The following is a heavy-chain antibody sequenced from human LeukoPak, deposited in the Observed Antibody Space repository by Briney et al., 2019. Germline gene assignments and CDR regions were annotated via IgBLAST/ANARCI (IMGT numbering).Heavy chain of an antibody. CDR2: IFSDGST. J-gene: IGHJ4*02. CDR1: GFTVSSNY. D-gene: IGHD6-13*01. V-gene: IGHV3-53*01. Sequence: GGSLRLSCAASGFTVSSNYMSWVRQAPGKGLEWVSNIFSDGSTYYADSVKGRFTISRDYSKNTLFLQMNSLRAEDTAVYYCARGPYSSNWYVDYWGQGTLVTVAS. CDR3: ARGPYSSNWYVDY.